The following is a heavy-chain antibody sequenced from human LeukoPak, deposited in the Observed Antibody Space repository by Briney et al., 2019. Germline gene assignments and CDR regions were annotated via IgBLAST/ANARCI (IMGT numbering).Heavy chain of an antibody. D-gene: IGHD5-12*01. J-gene: IGHJ6*03. Sequence: GGSLRLSCAAPGFTVSSNYMSWVRQAPGKGLEWVSVIYSGGSTYYADSVKGRFTISRDNSKNTLYLQMNSLRAEDTAVYYCASNSGYDSFSYYYMDVWGKGTTVTISS. V-gene: IGHV3-53*01. CDR2: IYSGGST. CDR3: ASNSGYDSFSYYYMDV. CDR1: GFTVSSNY.